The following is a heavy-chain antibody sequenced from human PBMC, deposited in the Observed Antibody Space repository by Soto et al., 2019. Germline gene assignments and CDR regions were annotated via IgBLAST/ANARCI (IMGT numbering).Heavy chain of an antibody. CDR3: ARVLKSSGWDNDVFDI. V-gene: IGHV3-74*01. J-gene: IGHJ3*02. CDR1: GFTFSSYW. Sequence: GGSLRLSCAASGFTFSSYWMHWVRHAPGKGLVWVSRIDTYGSATRYADSVKGRFTISRDNAKNTLYLQMNTLRAEDTAVYYCARVLKSSGWDNDVFDIWGQGTMVTVS. CDR2: IDTYGSAT. D-gene: IGHD6-19*01.